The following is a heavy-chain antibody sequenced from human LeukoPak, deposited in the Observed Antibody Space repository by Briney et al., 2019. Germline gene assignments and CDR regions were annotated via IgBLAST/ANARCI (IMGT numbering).Heavy chain of an antibody. J-gene: IGHJ6*03. V-gene: IGHV1-2*02. Sequence: ASVRVSCKASGYSFTGYYIHWVRQAPGQGLEWMGWVKPNTGDTQYAQKFQGRVTMSRDTTVSTAYMELSRLTSDDTAMYYCARGTTLTTLPYYYYFIDVWGKGTTVTISS. CDR3: ARGTTLTTLPYYYYFIDV. CDR1: GYSFTGYY. D-gene: IGHD4-17*01. CDR2: VKPNTGDT.